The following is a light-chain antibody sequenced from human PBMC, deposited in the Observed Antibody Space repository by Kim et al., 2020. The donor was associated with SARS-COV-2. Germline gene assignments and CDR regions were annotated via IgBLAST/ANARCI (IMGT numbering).Light chain of an antibody. CDR3: QSYAGSAWV. CDR1: SSYIASDY. V-gene: IGLV6-57*03. J-gene: IGLJ3*02. Sequence: GKTVTISCSRTSSYIASDYVQWYQQRPGTAPTTVIYEDNLRPSGVPDRFSGSIYSSSNSASLTISGLKTEDEADYYCQSYAGSAWVFGGGTQLTVL. CDR2: EDN.